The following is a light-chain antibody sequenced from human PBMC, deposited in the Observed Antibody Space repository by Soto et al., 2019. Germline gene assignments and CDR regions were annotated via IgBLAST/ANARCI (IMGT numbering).Light chain of an antibody. J-gene: IGLJ1*01. V-gene: IGLV2-14*01. CDR1: SSDVGGYNY. Sequence: QSVLLQPASVSGSPGQSITISCTGTSSDVGGYNYVSWYQQHPGKAPKLMIYEVSNRPSGVSNRFSGSKSGNTASLTISGLQAEDEADYYCSSYTSSSTPYVFGTGTKVTVL. CDR2: EVS. CDR3: SSYTSSSTPYV.